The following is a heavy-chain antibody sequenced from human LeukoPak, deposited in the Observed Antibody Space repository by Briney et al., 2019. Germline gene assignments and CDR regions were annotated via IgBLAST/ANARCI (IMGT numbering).Heavy chain of an antibody. CDR2: IYYSGST. CDR1: GGSISTYY. V-gene: IGHV4-59*01. D-gene: IGHD3-3*01. CDR3: ARGALYDFWSGSSFDY. J-gene: IGHJ4*02. Sequence: PETLSLTCTVSGGSISTYYWSWIRQPPGKGLEWIGYIYYSGSTNYNPSLKSRVTISVDTSKNQFSLKLSSVTAADTAVYYCARGALYDFWSGSSFDYWGQGTLVTVSS.